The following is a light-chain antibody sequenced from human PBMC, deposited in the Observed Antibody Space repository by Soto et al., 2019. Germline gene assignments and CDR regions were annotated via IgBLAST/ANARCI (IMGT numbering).Light chain of an antibody. J-gene: IGLJ1*01. Sequence: QSALTQPPSVSGSPGQSVTVSCTGTSSDVGSYNYVSWYQQHPGKAPKLMIYEVSDRPSGISSRFSGSKSGNTASLTISGLQTEDEADYYCSSYTSSSTLFGTGTKVT. CDR1: SSDVGSYNY. CDR2: EVS. V-gene: IGLV2-14*01. CDR3: SSYTSSSTL.